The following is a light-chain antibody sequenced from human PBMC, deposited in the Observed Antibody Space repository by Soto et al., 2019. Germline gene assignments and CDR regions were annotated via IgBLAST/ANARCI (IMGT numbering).Light chain of an antibody. V-gene: IGKV3-15*01. CDR1: QSVSSN. Sequence: EIVMTQSPATLSVSPGERATLSCRASQSVSSNLAWYQQKLGQAPRLFIYGASTRATGIPARFSGSGSGTEFTLTISSLQSEDFAVYYCQQYNNWPLTFGGGTKVHIK. J-gene: IGKJ4*01. CDR3: QQYNNWPLT. CDR2: GAS.